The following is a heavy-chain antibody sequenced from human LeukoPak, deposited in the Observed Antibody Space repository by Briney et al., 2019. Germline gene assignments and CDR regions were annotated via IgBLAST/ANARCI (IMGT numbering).Heavy chain of an antibody. Sequence: SQTLSLTCAMSGDSVSSNSAAWNWIRQSPSRGLEWLGRTYYRPKWYNEYAASVKSRIIINPDTSKNQFSLQLNSVTPEDTAVYYCARQTTSSKYYGLDVWSQGTTVTVSS. CDR2: TYYRPKWYN. J-gene: IGHJ6*02. D-gene: IGHD1-14*01. V-gene: IGHV6-1*01. CDR1: GDSVSSNSAA. CDR3: ARQTTSSKYYGLDV.